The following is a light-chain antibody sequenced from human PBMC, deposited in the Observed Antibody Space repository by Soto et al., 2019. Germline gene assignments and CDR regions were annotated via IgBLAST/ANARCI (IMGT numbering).Light chain of an antibody. CDR3: QQYKEYVWT. Sequence: DIQMTQSPSTLPASVGSRVNISCRASQTVERWLAWYQQKTGKAPKLLISDVSSLERGVPSRLRGSGYATEFTLTISGMQSDDFETYHCQQYKEYVWTFGHGTKV. V-gene: IGKV1-5*01. J-gene: IGKJ1*01. CDR1: QTVERW. CDR2: DVS.